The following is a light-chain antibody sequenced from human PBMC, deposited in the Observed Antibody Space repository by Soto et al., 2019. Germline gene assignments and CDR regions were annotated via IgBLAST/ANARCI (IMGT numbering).Light chain of an antibody. CDR1: QSIDSH. V-gene: IGKV3-11*01. Sequence: EIVLTQSPATLSLSPGERATLTCRASQSIDSHLGLYQQKPGQAPRLLIYNAFQRVGGFPARFSGSVSGTDFTLTISSLEPEDFAVYYCQKRTTPTTFGGGTKVDIK. J-gene: IGKJ4*01. CDR3: QKRTTPTT. CDR2: NAF.